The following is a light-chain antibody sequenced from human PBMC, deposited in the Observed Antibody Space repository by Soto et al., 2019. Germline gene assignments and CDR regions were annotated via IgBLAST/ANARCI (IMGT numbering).Light chain of an antibody. V-gene: IGLV2-14*01. CDR3: SSYTSGSTLYV. Sequence: QSVLTQPASMSGSPGQSITISCTGTSSDVGSYNYVSWYQQHPGKAPRLMIYASSNRPSGVSHRFSGSRSGNTASLTISGLQAEDEADYFCSSYTSGSTLYVFGSGTKVTVL. CDR1: SSDVGSYNY. CDR2: ASS. J-gene: IGLJ1*01.